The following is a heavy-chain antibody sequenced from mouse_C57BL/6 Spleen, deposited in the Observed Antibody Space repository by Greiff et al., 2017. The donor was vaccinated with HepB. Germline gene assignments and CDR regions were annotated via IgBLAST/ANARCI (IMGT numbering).Heavy chain of an antibody. V-gene: IGHV1-15*01. CDR1: GYTFTDYE. CDR2: IDPETGGT. Sequence: LQESGAELVRPGASVTLSCKASGYTFTDYEMHWVKQTPVHGLEWIGAIDPETGGTAYNQKFKGKAILTADKSSSTAYMELRSLTSEDSAVYYCTREGFITTVVDSWGQGTLVTVSA. D-gene: IGHD1-1*01. J-gene: IGHJ3*01. CDR3: TREGFITTVVDS.